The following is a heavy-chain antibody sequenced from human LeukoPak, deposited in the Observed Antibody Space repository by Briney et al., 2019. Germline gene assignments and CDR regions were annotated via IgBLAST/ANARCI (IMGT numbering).Heavy chain of an antibody. CDR2: INPNSGGT. CDR3: VTGNQLPLDYYYYMDV. J-gene: IGHJ6*03. CDR1: GYTFTDYY. Sequence: GASVTVSCKASGYTFTDYYMHWVRQAPGQGLEWMGWINPNSGGTNYAQKFQGRVTMTRDTSISTAYMELSRLRSDDTAVYYCVTGNQLPLDYYYYMDVWGKGTTVTVSS. D-gene: IGHD2-2*01. V-gene: IGHV1-2*02.